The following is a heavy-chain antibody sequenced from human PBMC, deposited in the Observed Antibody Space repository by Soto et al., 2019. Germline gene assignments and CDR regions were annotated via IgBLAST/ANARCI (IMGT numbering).Heavy chain of an antibody. CDR3: ARHFSRGWVYHPGMDV. V-gene: IGHV4-39*01. CDR1: GGSISSDSYY. D-gene: IGHD1-26*01. CDR2: IYYSGDT. J-gene: IGHJ6*02. Sequence: QLQLQESGPGLVRPSETLSLTCTVSGGSISSDSYYWGWIRQPPGKGLEWIGSIYYSGDTYYSSSLKSRVTLSVDTSKNQFSLTLRSVTAAVTAVFYCARHFSRGWVYHPGMDVWGQGTTVTVSS.